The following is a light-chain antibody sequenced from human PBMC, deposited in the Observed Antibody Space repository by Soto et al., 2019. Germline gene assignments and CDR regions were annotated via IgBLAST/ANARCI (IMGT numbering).Light chain of an antibody. Sequence: QSVLTQPASVSGSPGQSITISCTGTNSDVGAYKYVSWYQQHPGKAPKLMIFDVSNRPSGVSNRISGSKSGNTASLTISGLRAEDEADYYCASYSNSNNYVLGNGTKVT. CDR1: NSDVGAYKY. CDR3: ASYSNSNNYV. CDR2: DVS. V-gene: IGLV2-14*03. J-gene: IGLJ1*01.